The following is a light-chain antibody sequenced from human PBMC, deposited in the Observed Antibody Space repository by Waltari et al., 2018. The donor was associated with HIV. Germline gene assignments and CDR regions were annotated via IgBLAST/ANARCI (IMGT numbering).Light chain of an antibody. CDR1: QSIHSY. CDR2: GAS. CDR3: QQSYSIPLT. J-gene: IGKJ4*01. Sequence: DIQMTQSPSSLSASVGDRVTITCRASQSIHSYLNWYQQKPRKAPKLLIYGASSLQSGVPSRFSCSGSGTHFTLTISSLQPEDFATYYCQQSYSIPLTFGGGTTVGIK. V-gene: IGKV1-39*01.